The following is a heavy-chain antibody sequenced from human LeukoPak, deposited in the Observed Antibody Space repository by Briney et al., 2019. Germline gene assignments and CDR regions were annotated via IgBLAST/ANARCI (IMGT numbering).Heavy chain of an antibody. V-gene: IGHV3-53*01. CDR1: GFTVSSNY. Sequence: GGSLRLSCAASGFTVSSNYMSWVRQAPGKGLEWVSVIYSGGSTYYADSVKGRFTISRDNAKNSLYLQMNSLRAEDTAVYYCARGGSAVAGIRRAFDIWGQGTMVTVSS. J-gene: IGHJ3*02. D-gene: IGHD6-19*01. CDR3: ARGGSAVAGIRRAFDI. CDR2: IYSGGST.